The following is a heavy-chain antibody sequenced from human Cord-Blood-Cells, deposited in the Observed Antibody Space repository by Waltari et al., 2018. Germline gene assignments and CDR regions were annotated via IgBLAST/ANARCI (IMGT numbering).Heavy chain of an antibody. Sequence: QLQLQESGPGLVKPSETLSLTCTVSGGSISSSSYYWGWIRQPPGKGLEWIGSIYYSGRTYYNPSLKSRVTISVDTSKNQFSLKLGSVTAADTAVYYCAGSIAAASYYFDYWGQGTLVTVSS. CDR2: IYYSGRT. V-gene: IGHV4-39*07. CDR1: GGSISSSSYY. D-gene: IGHD6-13*01. CDR3: AGSIAAASYYFDY. J-gene: IGHJ4*02.